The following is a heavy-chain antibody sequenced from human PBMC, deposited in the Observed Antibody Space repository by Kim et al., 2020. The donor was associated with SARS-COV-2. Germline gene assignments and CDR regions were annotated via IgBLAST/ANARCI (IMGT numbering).Heavy chain of an antibody. J-gene: IGHJ5*02. Sequence: ASVKVSCKASGYTFTSYGISWVRQAPGQGLEWMGWISAYNGNTNYAQKLQGRVTMTTDTSTSTAYMELRSLRSDDTAVYYCARDLFTVTTMGRGVEGSENWFDPWGQGTLVTVSS. CDR3: ARDLFTVTTMGRGVEGSENWFDP. D-gene: IGHD3-10*01. CDR2: ISAYNGNT. V-gene: IGHV1-18*01. CDR1: GYTFTSYG.